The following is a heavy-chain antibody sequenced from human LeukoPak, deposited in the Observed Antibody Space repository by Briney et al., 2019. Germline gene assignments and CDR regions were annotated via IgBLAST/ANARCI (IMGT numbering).Heavy chain of an antibody. CDR2: ISYDGSNK. CDR1: GFTFSSYA. J-gene: IGHJ4*02. D-gene: IGHD1-26*01. Sequence: GRSLRLSCAASGFTFSSYAMHWVRQAPGKGLEWVAVISYDGSNKYYADSVKGRFTISRDNSKNTLYLQMNSLRAEDTAVYYCARDHPYSGSYYGYFDYWGQGTLVTVSS. V-gene: IGHV3-30*01. CDR3: ARDHPYSGSYYGYFDY.